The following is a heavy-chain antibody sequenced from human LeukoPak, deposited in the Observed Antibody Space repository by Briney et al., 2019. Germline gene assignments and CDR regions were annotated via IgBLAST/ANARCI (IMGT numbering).Heavy chain of an antibody. CDR3: ARWGRTNGVR. CDR2: INHSGST. V-gene: IGHV4-34*01. J-gene: IGHJ4*02. Sequence: SQTLSLTCAVYGGSFSGYYWSWIRQPPGNGLEWIGEINHSGSTNYNPSLKSRVTISVDTSKNQFSLKLSSVTAVDTAVYYCARWGRTNGVRWGQGTLVTVSS. D-gene: IGHD2-8*01. CDR1: GGSFSGYY.